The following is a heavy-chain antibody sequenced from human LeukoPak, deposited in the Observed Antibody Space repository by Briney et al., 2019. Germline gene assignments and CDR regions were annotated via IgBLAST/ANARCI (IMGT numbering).Heavy chain of an antibody. V-gene: IGHV3-23*01. CDR2: VSGSGDRM. D-gene: IGHD1-26*01. J-gene: IGHJ4*02. CDR3: AKENPVGGTNYFDY. Sequence: GGSLRLFCAASGFTSSSYALNWVRQAPGKGLEWVATVSGSGDRMYHADSVKGRFTISRDNSKNTLSLQMNSLRAEDTAVYYCAKENPVGGTNYFDYWGQGTLVTVPS. CDR1: GFTSSSYA.